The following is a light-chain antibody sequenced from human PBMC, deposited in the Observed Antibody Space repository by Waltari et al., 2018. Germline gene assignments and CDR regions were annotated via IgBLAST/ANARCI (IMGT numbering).Light chain of an antibody. CDR3: QQYDNLALT. CDR1: QDISNY. J-gene: IGKJ4*02. Sequence: DIQMTQSPSSLSASVGDRVTITCQESQDISNYLNWYQQKPGKAPKLLIYESSNLETGVPSRFSGSGSGTDFTFTISSLQPEDIATYYCQQYDNLALTFGGGTKVEIK. V-gene: IGKV1-33*01. CDR2: ESS.